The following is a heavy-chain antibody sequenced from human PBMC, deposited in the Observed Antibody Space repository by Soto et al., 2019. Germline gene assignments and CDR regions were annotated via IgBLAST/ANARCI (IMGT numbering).Heavy chain of an antibody. V-gene: IGHV1-46*01. CDR1: GYTFTKFH. D-gene: IGHD3-16*01. Sequence: QVQLIQFGAEVKKPGASVKVSCRASGYTFTKFHIHWVRQAPGQGLEWMGMIDASGGVTRDAQRFPGRITMTNDTSTSSVNMGFRDLTCEATAVYYCARDVIAHDNYDTFGYCLGHWGPGTLGTVSS. J-gene: IGHJ4*02. CDR2: IDASGGVT. CDR3: ARDVIAHDNYDTFGYCLGH.